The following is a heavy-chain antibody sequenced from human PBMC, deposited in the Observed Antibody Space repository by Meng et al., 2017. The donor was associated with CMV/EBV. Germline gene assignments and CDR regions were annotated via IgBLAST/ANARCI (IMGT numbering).Heavy chain of an antibody. J-gene: IGHJ4*02. Sequence: TWVRQPPGKGLEWVSRISGSDYYADSSRDILKNRLYLKMNSPRADDTAVYYCTTDGANTYYYDSSGYYYWGQGTLVTVFS. CDR3: TTDGANTYYYDSSGYYY. V-gene: IGHV3-23*01. CDR2: ISGSD. D-gene: IGHD3-22*01.